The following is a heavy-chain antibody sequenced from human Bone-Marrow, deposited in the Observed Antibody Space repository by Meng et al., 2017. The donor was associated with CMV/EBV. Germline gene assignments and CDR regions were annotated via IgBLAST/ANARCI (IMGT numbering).Heavy chain of an antibody. CDR3: AKSALVRGVITLNWFDP. CDR1: GFTFSSYG. V-gene: IGHV3-30*02. D-gene: IGHD3-10*01. Sequence: GGSLRLSCAASGFTFSSYGMHWVRQAPGKGLEWVAFIRYDGSNKYYADSVKGRFTISRDNSKNTLYLQMNSLRAEGTAVYYCAKSALVRGVITLNWFDPWGQGTLVTVSS. J-gene: IGHJ5*02. CDR2: IRYDGSNK.